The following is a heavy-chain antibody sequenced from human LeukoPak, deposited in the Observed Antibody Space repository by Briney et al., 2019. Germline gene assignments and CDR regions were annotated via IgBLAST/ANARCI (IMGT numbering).Heavy chain of an antibody. CDR2: ISSSSSYI. D-gene: IGHD5-24*01. V-gene: IGHV3-21*01. J-gene: IGHJ4*02. Sequence: PGGSPRLSCAASGFTFSSYSMNWVRQAPGKGLEWVSSISSSSSYIYYADSVKGRFTISRDNAKNPLYLQMNSLRAEDTAVYYCARGGSTISDYWGQGTLVTVSS. CDR3: ARGGSTISDY. CDR1: GFTFSSYS.